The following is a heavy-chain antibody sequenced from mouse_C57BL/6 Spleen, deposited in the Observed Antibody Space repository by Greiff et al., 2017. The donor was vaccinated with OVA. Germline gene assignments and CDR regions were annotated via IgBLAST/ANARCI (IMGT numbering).Heavy chain of an antibody. J-gene: IGHJ2*01. V-gene: IGHV3-6*01. Sequence: EVQLVESGPGLVKPSQSLSLTCSVTGYSITSGYYWNWIRQFPGNKLEWMGYISYDGSNNYNPSLKNRISITRDTSKNQFFLKLNSVTTEDTATYYCARDRMGSNFFDYWGQGTTLTVSS. CDR3: ARDRMGSNFFDY. CDR2: ISYDGSN. D-gene: IGHD2-3*01. CDR1: GYSITSGYY.